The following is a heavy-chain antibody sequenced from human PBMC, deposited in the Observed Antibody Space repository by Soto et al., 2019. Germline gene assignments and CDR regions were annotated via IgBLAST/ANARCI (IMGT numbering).Heavy chain of an antibody. J-gene: IGHJ4*02. Sequence: QVQLVQSGAEVKKPGASVKVSCKASGYTFTSYYMHWVRQAPGQGLEWMGIINPSGGSTSYAQKVQGRVTMPRDTSPRTVYMEQSSLRSEDTAVYYCARVAEMATKYYFDYWGQGTLVTVSS. D-gene: IGHD5-12*01. CDR3: ARVAEMATKYYFDY. V-gene: IGHV1-46*01. CDR1: GYTFTSYY. CDR2: INPSGGST.